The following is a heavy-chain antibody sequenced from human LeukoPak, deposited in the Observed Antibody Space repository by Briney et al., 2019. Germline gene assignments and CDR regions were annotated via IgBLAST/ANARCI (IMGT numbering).Heavy chain of an antibody. CDR2: IIPIFGTA. J-gene: IGHJ4*02. CDR1: GGTFSSYA. CDR3: AAHYYDSSGYFDY. D-gene: IGHD3-22*01. V-gene: IGHV1-69*05. Sequence: SVKVSCKASGGTFSSYAISWVRQAPGQGLEWMGRIIPIFGTANYAQKFQGRVTITTDESTSTAYMELSSLRSEDTAVYYCAAHYYDSSGYFDYGGQGTLVTVSS.